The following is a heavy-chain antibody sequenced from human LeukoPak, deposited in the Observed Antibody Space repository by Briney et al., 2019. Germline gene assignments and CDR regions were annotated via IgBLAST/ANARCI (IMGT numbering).Heavy chain of an antibody. J-gene: IGHJ6*02. Sequence: GGSLRLSCATSGFPFSDFSMSWVRQAPGKGLEWISTTNSGGTSTYYAESVKGRFTISRDNSKNTLYLQMNNLRTEDTAVYFCARDSMVRGVIPIAMDVWGQGTTVTVSS. V-gene: IGHV3-23*01. CDR1: GFPFSDFS. CDR3: ARDSMVRGVIPIAMDV. CDR2: TNSGGTST. D-gene: IGHD3-10*01.